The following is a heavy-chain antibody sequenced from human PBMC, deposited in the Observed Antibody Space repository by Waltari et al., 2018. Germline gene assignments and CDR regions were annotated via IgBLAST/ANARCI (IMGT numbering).Heavy chain of an antibody. J-gene: IGHJ4*02. CDR3: VRSRSPNGWYSGHFDF. Sequence: QVQLVQSGAEVKKPGSSVKVSCKASGGTFSSYAISWVRQAPGQGLEWMGGIIPIFGTANYAQKFQGRVTITTDESTSTAYMELSSLRSEDTGVFYCVRSRSPNGWYSGHFDFWGQGTLLSVSS. CDR2: IIPIFGTA. D-gene: IGHD6-19*01. CDR1: GGTFSSYA. V-gene: IGHV1-69*05.